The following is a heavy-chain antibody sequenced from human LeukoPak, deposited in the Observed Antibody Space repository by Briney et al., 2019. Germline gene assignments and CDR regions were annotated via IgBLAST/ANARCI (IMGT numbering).Heavy chain of an antibody. V-gene: IGHV4-59*08. CDR2: IYYSGST. CDR3: ARVRMVRGVIGFDY. CDR1: GGSISSYY. D-gene: IGHD3-10*01. J-gene: IGHJ4*02. Sequence: PSETLSLTCTVSGGSISSYYWSWIRQPPGKGLEWIGYIYYSGSTNYNPSLKSRVTISVDTSKNQFSLKLSSVTAADTAVYYCARVRMVRGVIGFDYWGQGTPVTVSS.